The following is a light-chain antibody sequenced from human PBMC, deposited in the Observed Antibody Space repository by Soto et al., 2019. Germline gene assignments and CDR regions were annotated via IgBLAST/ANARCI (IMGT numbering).Light chain of an antibody. J-gene: IGLJ3*02. CDR2: GNN. V-gene: IGLV1-51*01. CDR3: AAWDNSLYSGL. Sequence: QSVLTQPPSVSAAPGQKVTISCSGSNSNIGDNDVCWFQQFPGTAPKLLIHGNNKRPSGIPDRFSGSKSGTSATLAISGLQTGDEADYYCAAWDNSLYSGLFGGGTKLTVL. CDR1: NSNIGDND.